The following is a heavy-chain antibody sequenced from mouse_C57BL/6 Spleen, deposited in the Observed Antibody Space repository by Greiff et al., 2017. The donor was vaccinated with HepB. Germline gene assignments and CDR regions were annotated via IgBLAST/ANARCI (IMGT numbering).Heavy chain of an antibody. V-gene: IGHV1-82*01. CDR1: GYAFSSSW. Sequence: VQLQQSGPELVKPGASVKISCKASGYAFSSSWMNWVKQRPGKGLEWIGRIYPGDGDTNYNGKFKGKATLTADKSSSTAYMQLSSLTSEDSAVYFCARSIYYGSIYPFDYWGQGTTLTVSS. CDR3: ARSIYYGSIYPFDY. J-gene: IGHJ2*01. CDR2: IYPGDGDT. D-gene: IGHD1-1*01.